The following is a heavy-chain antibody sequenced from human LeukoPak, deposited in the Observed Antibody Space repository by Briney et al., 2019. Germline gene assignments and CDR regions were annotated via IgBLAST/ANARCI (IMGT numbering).Heavy chain of an antibody. D-gene: IGHD3-16*01. J-gene: IGHJ4*02. Sequence: PSVKVSCKASGYIFTTYYVYWVQQAPGQGLEWMGFINPSGGSTSYAQKFQGRVTMTRVASASTVYMELSSLRSDDTAVYYCARNVDLGLDYWGQGGLVTVSS. CDR3: ARNVDLGLDY. V-gene: IGHV1-46*03. CDR2: INPSGGST. CDR1: GYIFTTYY.